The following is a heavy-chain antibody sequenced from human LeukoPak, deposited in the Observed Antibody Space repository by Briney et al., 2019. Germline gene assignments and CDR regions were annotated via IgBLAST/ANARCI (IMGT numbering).Heavy chain of an antibody. CDR3: AKGPFFYYDASGYNYYDL. D-gene: IGHD3-22*01. J-gene: IGHJ4*02. V-gene: IGHV3-53*01. CDR1: GFTVSSNY. Sequence: GGSLRLSCAASGFTVSSNYMSWVRQAPGKGLEWVSVIYSGGSTYYADSVKGRFTISRDNSKNTLYLQMNSLRADDTAIYYCAKGPFFYYDASGYNYYDLWGQGTLVTVSS. CDR2: IYSGGST.